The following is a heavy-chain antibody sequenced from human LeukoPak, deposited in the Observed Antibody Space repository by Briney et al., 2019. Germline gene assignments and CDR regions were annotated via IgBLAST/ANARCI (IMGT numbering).Heavy chain of an antibody. J-gene: IGHJ5*02. CDR1: GGSISSYY. Sequence: SETLSLTCTVSGGSISSYYWSWIRQPAGKGLEWIGRIYTSGSTNYNPSLKSRVTMSVDTSKNQFSLKLSSVTAADTAVYYCAREGVLLWFGELLGNWFDPWGQGTLVTASS. V-gene: IGHV4-4*07. CDR3: AREGVLLWFGELLGNWFDP. CDR2: IYTSGST. D-gene: IGHD3-10*01.